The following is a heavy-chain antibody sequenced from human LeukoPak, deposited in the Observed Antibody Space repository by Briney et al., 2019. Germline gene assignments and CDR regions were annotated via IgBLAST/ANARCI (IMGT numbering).Heavy chain of an antibody. V-gene: IGHV1-46*01. D-gene: IGHD1-26*01. J-gene: IGHJ4*02. CDR2: INPSGGST. CDR1: GGTFSSYA. Sequence: ASVKVSCKASGGTFSSYAISWVRQAPGQGLEWMGIINPSGGSTSYAQKFQGRVTMTRDTSTSTVYMELSSLRSEDTAVYYCARPPDSSPGATYGDIFDYWGQGTLVTVSS. CDR3: ARPPDSSPGATYGDIFDY.